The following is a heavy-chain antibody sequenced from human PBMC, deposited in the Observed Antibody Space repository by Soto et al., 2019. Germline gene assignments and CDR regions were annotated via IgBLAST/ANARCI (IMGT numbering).Heavy chain of an antibody. CDR2: IKSKTDGGTT. D-gene: IGHD3-10*01. J-gene: IGHJ6*02. V-gene: IGHV3-15*01. Sequence: PGGSLRLSCAASGFTFSNAWMSWVRQAPGKGLEWVGRIKSKTDGGTTDYAAPVKGRFTISRDDSKNTLYLQMNSLKTEDTAVYYCTTDPPIFYYGSGTYRTGYYGMDVWGQGTTVTVSS. CDR1: GFTFSNAW. CDR3: TTDPPIFYYGSGTYRTGYYGMDV.